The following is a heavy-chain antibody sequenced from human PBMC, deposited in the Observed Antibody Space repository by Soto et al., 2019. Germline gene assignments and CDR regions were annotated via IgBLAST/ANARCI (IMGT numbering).Heavy chain of an antibody. Sequence: GGSLSLSCAASGFTFSSYAMSWVRQAPGKGLEWVSAISVSGGSTYYADSVKGRFTISRDNSKNTLYLQMNSLRAEDTAVYYCAKDLRAVAGYYFDYWGQGTLVTVS. CDR1: GFTFSSYA. CDR3: AKDLRAVAGYYFDY. J-gene: IGHJ4*02. D-gene: IGHD6-19*01. V-gene: IGHV3-23*01. CDR2: ISVSGGST.